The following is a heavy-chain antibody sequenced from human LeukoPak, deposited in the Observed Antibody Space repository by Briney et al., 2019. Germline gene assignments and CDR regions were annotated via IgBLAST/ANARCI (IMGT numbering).Heavy chain of an antibody. CDR1: GGSFSGYH. D-gene: IGHD2-15*01. CDR3: ARNVPVVVAATKSGDWFDP. J-gene: IGHJ5*02. V-gene: IGHV4-34*12. Sequence: SETLSLTCAVYGGSFSGYHWSWLRQPPGKGLEWIGEIIHSGSTNYNPSLKSRVTISLDTSENQFSLKLSSVTAADTAVYYCARNVPVVVAATKSGDWFDPWGQGTLVTVSS. CDR2: IIHSGST.